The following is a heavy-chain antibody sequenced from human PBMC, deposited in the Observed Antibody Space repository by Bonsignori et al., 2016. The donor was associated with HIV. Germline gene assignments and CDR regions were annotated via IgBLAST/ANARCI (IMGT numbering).Heavy chain of an antibody. Sequence: WVRQAPGQGPEWMGGIIPLFGTANYVQKFQGRVTITADESTNTAYVEVNSLTSEDTAFYYCARGAHDYSNYASLDYWGQGTLVTVSS. V-gene: IGHV1-69*01. D-gene: IGHD4-11*01. J-gene: IGHJ4*02. CDR3: ARGAHDYSNYASLDY. CDR2: IIPLFGTA.